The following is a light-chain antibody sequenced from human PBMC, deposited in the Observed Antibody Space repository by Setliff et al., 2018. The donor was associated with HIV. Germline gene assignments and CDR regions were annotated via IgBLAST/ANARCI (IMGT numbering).Light chain of an antibody. CDR3: CSNTGSNTYV. V-gene: IGLV2-23*01. CDR2: QAT. CDR1: RNDVGRYDL. J-gene: IGLJ1*01. Sequence: QSALTQPASVSGSPGQSITISCSGTRNDVGRYDLVSWYQQYPGKAPKLMIYQATKRPSGVSNRFSGSKSGNTASLTISGLQAGDEADYYCCSNTGSNTYVFGNGTKVTVL.